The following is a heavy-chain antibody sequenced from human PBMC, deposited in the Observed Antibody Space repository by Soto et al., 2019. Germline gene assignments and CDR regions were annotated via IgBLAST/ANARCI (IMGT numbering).Heavy chain of an antibody. CDR3: ARRLYYDSSGFEGGGMDV. CDR2: IYYSGST. V-gene: IGHV4-39*01. Sequence: PSETLFLTCTVSGGSISGSSYYWGWIRQPPGKGLEWIGSIYYSGSTYYNPSLKSRVTISVDTSKNQFSLKLSSVTAADTAVYYCARRLYYDSSGFEGGGMDVWGQGTTVTVSS. J-gene: IGHJ6*02. D-gene: IGHD3-22*01. CDR1: GGSISGSSYY.